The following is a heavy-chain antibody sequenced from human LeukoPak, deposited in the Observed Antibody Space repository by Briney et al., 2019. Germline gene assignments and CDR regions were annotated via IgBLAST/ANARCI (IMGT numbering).Heavy chain of an antibody. V-gene: IGHV3-74*01. D-gene: IGHD6-13*01. Sequence: PGGSLRLSCAASGFTFSSYWMHWVRQAPGKGLVWVSRINSDGSSTSYADSVKGRFTISRDNAKTTLYLQMNSLRAEDTAVYYRARDHTIFRAGIAAVDAFDIWGQGTMVTVSS. J-gene: IGHJ3*02. CDR2: INSDGSST. CDR3: ARDHTIFRAGIAAVDAFDI. CDR1: GFTFSSYW.